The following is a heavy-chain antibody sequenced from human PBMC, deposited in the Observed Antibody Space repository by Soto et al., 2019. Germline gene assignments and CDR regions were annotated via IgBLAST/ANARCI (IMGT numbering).Heavy chain of an antibody. V-gene: IGHV3-23*01. D-gene: IGHD1-26*01. CDR1: GFTFSSYA. J-gene: IGHJ4*02. Sequence: VGSLRLSCAASGFTFSSYAMSWVRQAPGKGLEWVSLISGSGVSTYYADSVKGRFTISRDNSKNTLYLQMNSLRAEDTAVYYCAKAVSGSIRYFDYWGQGTLVTVSS. CDR2: ISGSGVST. CDR3: AKAVSGSIRYFDY.